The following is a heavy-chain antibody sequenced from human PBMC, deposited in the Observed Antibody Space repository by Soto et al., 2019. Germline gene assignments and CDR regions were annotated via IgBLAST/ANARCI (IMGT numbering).Heavy chain of an antibody. CDR1: GFTFTSPT. D-gene: IGHD3-10*01. J-gene: IGHJ4*02. CDR2: IVVGSGNT. CDR3: AADSTDGSGAD. V-gene: IGHV1-58*01. Sequence: QMQLVQSGPEVKKPGTSVKVSSKASGFTFTSPTVQWVRQARGQRLEWIGWIVVGSGNTNYAQKFQERVTITRDMSTSTAYMELSSLRFEDTAVYYCAADSTDGSGADWGQGTLVTVSS.